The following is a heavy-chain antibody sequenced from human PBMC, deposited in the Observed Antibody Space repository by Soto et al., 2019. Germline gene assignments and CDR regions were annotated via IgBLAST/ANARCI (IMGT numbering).Heavy chain of an antibody. Sequence: SETLSLTSTVSGGSIRSSSYYWGLIRKPPGTGLEWIGSIYYSGSTYYNPSLKSRVTISVDTSNNHPSLKLRSVTAADTAVYYCARQRDDSHDYWGQGTMVTVSS. J-gene: IGHJ4*02. CDR2: IYYSGST. V-gene: IGHV4-39*01. D-gene: IGHD3-3*01. CDR1: GGSIRSSSYY. CDR3: ARQRDDSHDY.